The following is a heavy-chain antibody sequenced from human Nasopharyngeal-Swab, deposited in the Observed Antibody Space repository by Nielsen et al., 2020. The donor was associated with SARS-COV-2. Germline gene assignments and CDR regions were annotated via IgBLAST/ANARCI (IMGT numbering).Heavy chain of an antibody. D-gene: IGHD5-18*01. CDR3: ARSDTAMGGAFDI. V-gene: IGHV4-39*07. CDR1: GGSISSSSYY. CDR2: IYYSGST. J-gene: IGHJ3*02. Sequence: SETLSLTCTVSGGSISSSSYYWGWIRQPPGKGLEWIGSIYYSGSTYYNPSLKSRVTISVDTSKNQFSLELSSVTAADTAVYYCARSDTAMGGAFDIWGQGTMVTVSS.